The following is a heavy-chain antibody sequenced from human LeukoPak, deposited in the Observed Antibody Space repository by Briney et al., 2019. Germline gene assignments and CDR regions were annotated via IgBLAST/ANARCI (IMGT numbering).Heavy chain of an antibody. V-gene: IGHV3-21*01. CDR2: ISSSSSYI. D-gene: IGHD2-21*02. J-gene: IGHJ5*02. CDR1: GFTFSGYS. Sequence: GGSLRLSCAASGFTFSGYSINWVRQAPGKGLEWVSSISSSSSYIYYADSVKGRFTISRDNAKNSLYLQMNSLRAEDTAVYYCARVLAYCGGDCYSAWLDPWGQGTLVTVSS. CDR3: ARVLAYCGGDCYSAWLDP.